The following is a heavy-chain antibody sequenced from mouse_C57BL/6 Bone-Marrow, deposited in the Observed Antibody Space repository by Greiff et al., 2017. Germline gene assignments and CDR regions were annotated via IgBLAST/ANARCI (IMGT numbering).Heavy chain of an antibody. V-gene: IGHV1-15*01. Sequence: VKLMESGAELVRPGASVTLSCKASGYTFTDYEMHWVKQTPVHGLEWIGAIDPETGGTAYNQKFKGKAILTADKSSSTAYMELRSLTSEDSAVYYCTILLLRFWFAYWGQGTLVTVSA. D-gene: IGHD1-1*01. CDR1: GYTFTDYE. CDR3: TILLLRFWFAY. CDR2: IDPETGGT. J-gene: IGHJ3*01.